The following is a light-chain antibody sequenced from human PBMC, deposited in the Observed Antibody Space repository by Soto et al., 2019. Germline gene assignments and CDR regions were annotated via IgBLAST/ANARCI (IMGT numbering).Light chain of an antibody. Sequence: QAVVTQSPSASASLGASVKLTCTLSSGHSNYAIAWHQQQPETGPRYLMKVNSGGSHIKGDGIPDRFSGSSSGAERYLFISSLQSEDEADYCQTWGTGSASVVFGGGTQLTVL. CDR1: SGHSNYA. V-gene: IGLV4-69*01. J-gene: IGLJ7*01. CDR3: QTWGTGSASVV. CDR2: VNSGGSH.